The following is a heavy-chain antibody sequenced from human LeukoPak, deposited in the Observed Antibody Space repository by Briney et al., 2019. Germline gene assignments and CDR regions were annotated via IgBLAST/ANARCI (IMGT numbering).Heavy chain of an antibody. D-gene: IGHD3-16*01. V-gene: IGHV1-46*01. CDR1: GYTITNNY. Sequence: ASVKVSCKASGYTITNNYMRWVRQAPGQGLEWMGIINPSGGSTSYAQKFQGRVTMTRDMSASTVYMELSSLRSEDTAVYYCARDGSDYVLGFDIWGQGTMVTVSS. CDR2: INPSGGST. CDR3: ARDGSDYVLGFDI. J-gene: IGHJ3*02.